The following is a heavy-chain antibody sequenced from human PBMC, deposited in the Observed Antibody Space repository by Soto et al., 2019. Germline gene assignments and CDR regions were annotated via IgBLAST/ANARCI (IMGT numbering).Heavy chain of an antibody. CDR2: ISSSSSYI. CDR3: ARSEWSQPLPDY. V-gene: IGHV3-21*01. Sequence: GGSLRLSCAASGFTFSSYSMNWVRQAPGKGLEWVSSISSSSSYIYYADSVKGRFTISRDNAKNSLYLQMNSLRAEDTAVYYCARSEWSQPLPDYWGQGTLVTVSS. D-gene: IGHD3-3*01. CDR1: GFTFSSYS. J-gene: IGHJ4*02.